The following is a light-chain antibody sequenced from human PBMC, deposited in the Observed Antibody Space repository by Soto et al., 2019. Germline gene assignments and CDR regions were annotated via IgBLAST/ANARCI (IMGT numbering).Light chain of an antibody. V-gene: IGKV1-5*01. Sequence: DIQMTQSPSTLSASVGDRVTITCRASQRISSWLAWYQQKPGKAPQLLIYDASSLQSGVPSRFSGSGSGTEFTLTISSLQTDDFATYYCQQYNSLSITFGGGTKVEIK. CDR1: QRISSW. CDR3: QQYNSLSIT. J-gene: IGKJ4*01. CDR2: DAS.